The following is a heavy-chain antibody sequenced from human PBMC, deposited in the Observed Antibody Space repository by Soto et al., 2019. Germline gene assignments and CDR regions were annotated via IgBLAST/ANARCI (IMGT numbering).Heavy chain of an antibody. Sequence: PSETLSLTCTVSGDSMSTYYWNWIRQSAEKGLEWIGRISATGTTTYIPSLKSRITLSVDTSKNEFSLNLKFVTAADTAVYFCARDQSGAAYFWGPGTLVTVSS. V-gene: IGHV4-4*07. CDR3: ARDQSGAAYF. CDR2: ISATGTT. CDR1: GDSMSTYY. J-gene: IGHJ4*03. D-gene: IGHD3-16*01.